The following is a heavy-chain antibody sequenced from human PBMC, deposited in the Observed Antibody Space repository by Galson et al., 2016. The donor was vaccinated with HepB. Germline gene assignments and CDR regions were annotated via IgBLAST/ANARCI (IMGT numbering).Heavy chain of an antibody. CDR2: ISYDGSNE. CDR3: ARSQISGVVNGPY. V-gene: IGHV3-30*14. J-gene: IGHJ4*02. D-gene: IGHD3-3*01. Sequence: SLRLSCAASGFTFSSYAMHWVRQAPGKGLEWVAVISYDGSNEYYADSVKGRFTISRDSSKNTLYLQMNNLRAEDTAVYYCARSQISGVVNGPYWGQGTLVTVSS. CDR1: GFTFSSYA.